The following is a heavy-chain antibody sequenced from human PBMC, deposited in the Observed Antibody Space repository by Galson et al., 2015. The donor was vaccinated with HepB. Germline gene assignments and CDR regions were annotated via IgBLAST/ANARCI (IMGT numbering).Heavy chain of an antibody. D-gene: IGHD2-2*01. J-gene: IGHJ4*02. CDR2: ISRNGGST. V-gene: IGHV3-64D*06. CDR1: GFTFSSYG. CDR3: VKDFHTIVVLTAAYFDY. Sequence: SLRLSCAASGFTFSSYGMHWVRQAPGKGLEYVSGISRNGGSTYYADSVKGRFTISRDISKNTLYLQMNSLRAEDTALYYCVKDFHTIVVLTAAYFDYWGQGTLVTVSS.